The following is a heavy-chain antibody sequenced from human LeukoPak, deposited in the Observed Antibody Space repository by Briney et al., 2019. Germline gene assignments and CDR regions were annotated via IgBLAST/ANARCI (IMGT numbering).Heavy chain of an antibody. CDR2: IIPIFGTA. D-gene: IGHD5-18*01. V-gene: IGHV1-69*06. Sequence: GASVKVSCKASGGTFSSYAISWVRQAPGQGFEWRGGIIPIFGTANYAQKFQGRVTITADKSTSTAYMELSSLRSEDTAVYYCASTPWIQLWPRLDYWGQGTLVTVSS. J-gene: IGHJ4*02. CDR1: GGTFSSYA. CDR3: ASTPWIQLWPRLDY.